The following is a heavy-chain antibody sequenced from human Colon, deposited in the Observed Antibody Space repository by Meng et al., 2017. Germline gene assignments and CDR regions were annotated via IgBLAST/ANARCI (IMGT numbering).Heavy chain of an antibody. CDR2: IKYDGSPT. V-gene: IGHV3-74*01. CDR1: RFPLSSYW. CDR3: AKSDWLDP. J-gene: IGHJ5*02. Sequence: LWGAGGGSFQPGVFLRPSCAAYRFPLSSYWMHWVRQVPGKGVVGVSRIKYDGSPTTDADSVEGRFTISRDIAKNTLYLQMNILRVEDTAVYHCAKSDWLDPCGQGTLVTVSS.